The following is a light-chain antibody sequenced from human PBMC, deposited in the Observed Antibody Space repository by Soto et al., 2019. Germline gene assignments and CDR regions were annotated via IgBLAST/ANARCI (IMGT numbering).Light chain of an antibody. CDR3: QQRTNWQIT. CDR1: QGVSNY. J-gene: IGKJ5*01. Sequence: EVVLTQSPATLSLSPGERATLSCRASQGVSNYLAWYQQKPGQAPRLLIYDASNRATGIPARFSGSGSGTDFTLTISSLEPEDFAVYYCQQRTNWQITFGQGTRLEIK. CDR2: DAS. V-gene: IGKV3-11*01.